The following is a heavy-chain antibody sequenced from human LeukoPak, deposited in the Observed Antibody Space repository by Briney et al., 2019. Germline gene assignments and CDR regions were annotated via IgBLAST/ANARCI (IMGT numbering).Heavy chain of an antibody. J-gene: IGHJ4*02. CDR1: GGSINSNAYY. D-gene: IGHD3-22*01. Sequence: SETLSLTCTVSGGSINSNAYYWGWIRQPPGKGLEWIGSIYYSGSTYYNPSLKSRVTISIDTSKNQFSLTLSSVAAVDTAVYYCARVSMDSRDYYYFDYWGQGILVTVSS. CDR3: ARVSMDSRDYYYFDY. CDR2: IYYSGST. V-gene: IGHV4-39*07.